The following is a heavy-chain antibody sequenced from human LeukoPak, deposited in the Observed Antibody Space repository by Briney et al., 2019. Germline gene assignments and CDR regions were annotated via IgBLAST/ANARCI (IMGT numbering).Heavy chain of an antibody. V-gene: IGHV3-21*01. J-gene: IGHJ3*02. D-gene: IGHD1-26*01. CDR2: ISSSSSYI. CDR1: GFTFSSYS. Sequence: GGSLRLSCAASGFTFSSYSMNWVRQAPGKGLEWVSSISSSSSYIYYTDSVKGRFTISRDNSKNTLYLQMNSLRDEDTAVYYCATSGRIKRDAFDIWGQGTMVTVSS. CDR3: ATSGRIKRDAFDI.